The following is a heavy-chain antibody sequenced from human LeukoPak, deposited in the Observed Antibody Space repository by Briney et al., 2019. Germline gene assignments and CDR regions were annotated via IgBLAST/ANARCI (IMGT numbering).Heavy chain of an antibody. CDR3: AREGTMVRGVMDHFDY. D-gene: IGHD3-10*01. J-gene: IGHJ4*02. Sequence: SQTLSLTCAISGDSVSSNNAAWNWIRQSPSRGLEWLGRTLYRSKWYNDYAVPVKGRITISPDTSKNQFSLQLNSVTPEDTAVYYCAREGTMVRGVMDHFDYWGQGTLVTVSS. V-gene: IGHV6-1*01. CDR1: GDSVSSNNAA. CDR2: TLYRSKWYN.